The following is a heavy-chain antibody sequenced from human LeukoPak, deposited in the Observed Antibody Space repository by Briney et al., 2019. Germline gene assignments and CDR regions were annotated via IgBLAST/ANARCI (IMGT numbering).Heavy chain of an antibody. CDR2: IYTSGST. CDR3: ARGDAGMARPHYMDV. V-gene: IGHV4-4*07. D-gene: IGHD6-13*01. Sequence: SETLSLTCTVSGGSISSYYWSWIRQPAGKGLEWIGRIYTSGSTNYNPSLKSRVTMSVDTSKNQFSLKLSSVTAADTAVYCCARGDAGMARPHYMDVWGKGTTVTVSS. CDR1: GGSISSYY. J-gene: IGHJ6*03.